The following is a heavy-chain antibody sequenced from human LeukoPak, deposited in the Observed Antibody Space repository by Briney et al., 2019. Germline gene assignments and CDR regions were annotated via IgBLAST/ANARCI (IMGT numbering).Heavy chain of an antibody. D-gene: IGHD3-22*01. J-gene: IGHJ4*02. V-gene: IGHV5-51*01. CDR1: GYSFTIYC. CDR2: IYPVDSDT. Sequence: GESLKISCKGSGYSFTIYCIGCVRQMPGKGLEWMGIIYPVDSDTRYSPSFQGQVTISADQSISTAYLQRSSLTASDTAMYYCARQPSSGYYYDGSYTFDYWGQGTLVTVSS. CDR3: ARQPSSGYYYDGSYTFDY.